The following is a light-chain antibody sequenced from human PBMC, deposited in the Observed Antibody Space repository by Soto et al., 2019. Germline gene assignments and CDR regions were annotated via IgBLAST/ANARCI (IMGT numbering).Light chain of an antibody. CDR1: SSDVGSYNL. CDR2: EVS. J-gene: IGLJ2*01. V-gene: IGLV2-23*02. Sequence: QSALTQPASVSGSPGQSITISCTGTSSDVGSYNLVSWYQQHPGKAPKLMIYEVSKRPSGVSNRFSGSKSGNTASLTISGLQAEDEADYYCCSYAGSSTQVFGGGTKVTVL. CDR3: CSYAGSSTQV.